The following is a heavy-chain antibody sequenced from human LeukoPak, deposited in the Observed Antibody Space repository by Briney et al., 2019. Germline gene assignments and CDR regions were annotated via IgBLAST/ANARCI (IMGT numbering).Heavy chain of an antibody. J-gene: IGHJ6*02. D-gene: IGHD5-18*01. CDR3: AKGYGYHYYYYGMDV. CDR1: GFTFSNFW. CDR2: IKQDETEK. V-gene: IGHV3-7*03. Sequence: QAGGSLRLSCTASGFTFSNFWMGWVRQAPGKGLEWVANIKQDETEKFYLGSVKGRFTISRDNAKNSLYLQMNSLRVEDTALYYCAKGYGYHYYYYGMDVWGQGTTVTVSS.